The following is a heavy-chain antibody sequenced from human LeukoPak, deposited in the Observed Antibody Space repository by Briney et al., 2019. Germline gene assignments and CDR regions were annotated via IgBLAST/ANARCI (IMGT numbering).Heavy chain of an antibody. CDR3: ATIAGSSSY. J-gene: IGHJ4*02. CDR1: GGSMSAYY. D-gene: IGHD6-6*01. Sequence: SETLSLTCTVSGGSMSAYYWTWFRQPPGKGLEWIGYIYYSGSTNYDPSLRSRVTISVDTSNNQFSLKLTSVTAADTAVYYCATIAGSSSYWGQGTLVTVSS. CDR2: IYYSGST. V-gene: IGHV4-59*08.